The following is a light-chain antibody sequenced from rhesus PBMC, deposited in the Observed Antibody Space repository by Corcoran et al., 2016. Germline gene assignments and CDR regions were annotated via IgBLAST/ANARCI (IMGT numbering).Light chain of an antibody. CDR3: QHYYDNPFT. J-gene: IGKJ3*01. CDR1: QNIYSN. V-gene: IGKV1-25*02. CDR2: AAS. Sequence: DIQMTQSPSALSASVGDSVTISCRASQNIYSNLAWYQQKPGKAPKLLIYAASSLQTGIPFRFSGSGSGTDFTLTISSLQPEDSAGYYCQHYYDNPFTFGPGTKLDIK.